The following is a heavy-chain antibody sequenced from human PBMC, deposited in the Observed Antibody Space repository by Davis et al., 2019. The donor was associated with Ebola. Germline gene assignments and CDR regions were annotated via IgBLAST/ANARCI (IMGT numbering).Heavy chain of an antibody. CDR1: GDSINSGDYF. CDR2: IFYSGST. Sequence: SETLSLTCGVSGDSINSGDYFWSWIRQPPGKGLEWIGYIFYSGSTYYNPSLKSRVTISVDTSKNQFSLKLSSVTAADTAVYYCARVGVIAATFDYWGQGTLVTVSS. J-gene: IGHJ4*02. CDR3: ARVGVIAATFDY. V-gene: IGHV4-30-4*01. D-gene: IGHD6-25*01.